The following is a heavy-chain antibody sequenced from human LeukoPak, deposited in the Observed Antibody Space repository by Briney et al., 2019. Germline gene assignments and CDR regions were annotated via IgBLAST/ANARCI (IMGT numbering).Heavy chain of an antibody. CDR1: GFTFGDYA. CDR3: TRLASSSGT. Sequence: PGGSLRLSCTASGFTFGDYAMSWVRQAPGKGLEWVGFIRSKAYGGTTEYAASVKGRFTISRDDSKSIAYLQMNSLKTEDTAVYYCTRLASSSGTWGQGTLVTVSS. V-gene: IGHV3-49*04. J-gene: IGHJ4*02. CDR2: IRSKAYGGTT. D-gene: IGHD6-6*01.